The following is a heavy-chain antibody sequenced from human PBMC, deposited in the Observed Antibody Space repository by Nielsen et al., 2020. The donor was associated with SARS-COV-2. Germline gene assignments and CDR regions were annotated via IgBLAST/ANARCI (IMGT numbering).Heavy chain of an antibody. CDR2: ISGSGGST. Sequence: GESLKISCAASGFTVSSNYMSWVRQAPGKGLEWVSAISGSGGSTYYADSVKGRFTISRDNSKNTLYLQMNSLRAEDTAVYYCAKTAARIAVASTDYWGQGTLVTVSS. V-gene: IGHV3-23*01. CDR3: AKTAARIAVASTDY. J-gene: IGHJ4*02. D-gene: IGHD6-19*01. CDR1: GFTVSSNY.